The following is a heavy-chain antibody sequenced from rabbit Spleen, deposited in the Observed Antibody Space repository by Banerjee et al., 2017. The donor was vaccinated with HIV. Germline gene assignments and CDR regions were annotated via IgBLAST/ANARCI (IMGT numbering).Heavy chain of an antibody. Sequence: QEQLVESGGGLVKPEGSLTLTCTASGFSFSSSYYMCWVRQAPGKGLEWIACGDVGSSGNRWYASWAKGRFTISKTSSTTVTLQMTSLTAADTATYFCARDGAGGSYFALWGPGTLVTVS. V-gene: IGHV1S45*01. J-gene: IGHJ4*01. CDR1: GFSFSSSYY. D-gene: IGHD8-1*01. CDR2: GDVGSSGNR. CDR3: ARDGAGGSYFAL.